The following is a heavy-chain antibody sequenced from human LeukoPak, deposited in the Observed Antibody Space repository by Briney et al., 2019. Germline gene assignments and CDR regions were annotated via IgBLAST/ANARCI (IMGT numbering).Heavy chain of an antibody. V-gene: IGHV3-48*01. Sequence: GGSLRLSCAASGFTFSRYSMNWVRQAPGKGLEWVSYISGSSSTKYYADSVKGRFTVSRDNAKNSLYLQMDSLRADDTAVCYCGRELKEWLSRAFDIWGQGTMVTVSS. D-gene: IGHD6-19*01. J-gene: IGHJ3*02. CDR2: ISGSSSTK. CDR3: GRELKEWLSRAFDI. CDR1: GFTFSRYS.